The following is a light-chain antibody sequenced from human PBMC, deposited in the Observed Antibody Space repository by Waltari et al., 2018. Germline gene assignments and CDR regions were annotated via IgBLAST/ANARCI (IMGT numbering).Light chain of an antibody. CDR1: TSHVGGYNY. Sequence: QSALTQPPSASGSPGQSVAIPCTGTTSHVGGYNYVSLYQQHPGKAPKLIIYEVSKRPAGVPDRFSGSKSGRTASLTVSGRQAEDEADYYCNSYAGSNNCVFGTGTKVTVL. V-gene: IGLV2-8*01. CDR2: EVS. J-gene: IGLJ1*01. CDR3: NSYAGSNNCV.